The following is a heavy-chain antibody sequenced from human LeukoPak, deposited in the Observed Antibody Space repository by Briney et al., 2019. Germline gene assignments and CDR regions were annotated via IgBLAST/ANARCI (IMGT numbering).Heavy chain of an antibody. D-gene: IGHD2-2*01. V-gene: IGHV3-48*03. Sequence: PGGSLRLSCAASGFTFSYYEMNWVRQAPGKGLEWVSYISSSGSTIYYADSVKGRFTISRDNAKNSLYLQMNSLRAEDTAVYYCARARVPAAIPEGGYMDVWGKGTTVTVSS. CDR1: GFTFSYYE. CDR3: ARARVPAAIPEGGYMDV. J-gene: IGHJ6*03. CDR2: ISSSGSTI.